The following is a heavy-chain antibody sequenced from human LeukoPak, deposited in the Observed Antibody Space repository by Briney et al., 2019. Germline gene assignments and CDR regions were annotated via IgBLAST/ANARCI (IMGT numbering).Heavy chain of an antibody. CDR3: ARDWAGGYSYGYVDY. CDR2: ISGSGGST. Sequence: GGSLRLSCAASGFTFSSYAMSWVRQAPGKGLEWVSAISGSGGSTYYADSVKGRFTISRDNSKNTLYLQMNSLRAEDTAVYYCARDWAGGYSYGYVDYWGQGTLVTVSS. V-gene: IGHV3-23*01. D-gene: IGHD5-18*01. CDR1: GFTFSSYA. J-gene: IGHJ4*02.